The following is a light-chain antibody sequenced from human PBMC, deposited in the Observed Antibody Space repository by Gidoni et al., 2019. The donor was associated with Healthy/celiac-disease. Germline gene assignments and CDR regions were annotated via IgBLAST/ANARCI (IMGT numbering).Light chain of an antibody. CDR2: GAS. CDR1: QSVSSSY. J-gene: IGKJ1*01. CDR3: QQDYNLPPT. Sequence: EIVMTQSPATLSLSPGERATLSCRASQSVSSSYLSWYQQKPGQDPRLLIYGASTRATGIPARFSGSGSGTDFTLTISSLQPEDFAVYYCQQDYNLPPTFGQGTKVEIK. V-gene: IGKV3D-7*01.